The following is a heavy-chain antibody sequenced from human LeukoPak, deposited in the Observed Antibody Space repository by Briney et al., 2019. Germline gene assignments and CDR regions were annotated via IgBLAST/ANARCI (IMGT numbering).Heavy chain of an antibody. CDR1: GFTFSSYA. CDR3: AKDPRRFLEWSSGMDV. Sequence: GGSLRLSCAASGFTFSSYAMSWVRQAPGKGLEWVSAISGSGGSTYYADSVKGRFTISRDNSKNTLYLQMNSLRAEDTAVYYCAKDPRRFLEWSSGMDVWGQGTTVTASS. J-gene: IGHJ6*02. D-gene: IGHD3-3*01. V-gene: IGHV3-23*01. CDR2: ISGSGGST.